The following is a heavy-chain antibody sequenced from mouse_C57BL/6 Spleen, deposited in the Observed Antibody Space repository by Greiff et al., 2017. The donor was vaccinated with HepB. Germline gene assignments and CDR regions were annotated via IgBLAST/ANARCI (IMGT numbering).Heavy chain of an antibody. J-gene: IGHJ4*01. Sequence: QVQLQQPGAELVKPGASVKLSCKASGYTFTSYWMNWVKQRPGQGLEWIGMIHPNSGSTNYNEKFKSKATLTVDKSSSTAYMQRSSLTSEDSAVYYCARGDDGYSSCYAMDYWGQGTSVTVSS. V-gene: IGHV1-64*01. D-gene: IGHD2-3*01. CDR1: GYTFTSYW. CDR2: IHPNSGST. CDR3: ARGDDGYSSCYAMDY.